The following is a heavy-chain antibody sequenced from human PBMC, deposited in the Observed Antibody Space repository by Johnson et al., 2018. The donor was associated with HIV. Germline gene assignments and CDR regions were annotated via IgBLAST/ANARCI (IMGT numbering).Heavy chain of an antibody. D-gene: IGHD4-17*01. CDR1: RFTVSSNY. CDR3: ATGSPTVTTNAFDI. V-gene: IGHV3-66*01. CDR2: IYSGGST. J-gene: IGHJ3*02. Sequence: MLLVESGGGLVQPGRSLRLSCIASRFTVSSNYMSWVRQAPGKGLEWVSVIYSGGSTYYADSVKGRFTISRDNSKNTLYLQMNSLRAEDTAVYYCATGSPTVTTNAFDIWGQGTMVTVSS.